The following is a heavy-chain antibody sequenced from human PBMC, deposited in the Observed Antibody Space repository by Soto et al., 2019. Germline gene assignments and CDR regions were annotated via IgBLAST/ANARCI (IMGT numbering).Heavy chain of an antibody. V-gene: IGHV4-59*01. CDR3: ARGGHDFAFDY. CDR1: GGSMYAYY. Sequence: PSETLSLTCTVSGGSMYAYYWSWIRQPPGKGLDWIGYIYYSGRTNYNPSLKSRVTISVDTSKSQFSLNLSSVTAADTAVYYCARGGHDFAFDYWGQGGLVTVSS. D-gene: IGHD5-12*01. J-gene: IGHJ4*02. CDR2: IYYSGRT.